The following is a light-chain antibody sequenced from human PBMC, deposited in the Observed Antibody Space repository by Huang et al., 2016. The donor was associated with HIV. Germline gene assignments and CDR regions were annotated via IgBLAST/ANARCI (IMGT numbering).Light chain of an antibody. CDR3: LQYDRSPLT. CDR2: GAS. Sequence: EIVLTQSPGTLSLSPGETATFSCRASQSLRDTYIAWYQQRPGQAPRLLIYGASSRATGIPDRFSGSGSGTDFTLTINRLEPQDFAVYFYLQYDRSPLTFGGGTKVEL. V-gene: IGKV3-20*01. J-gene: IGKJ4*01. CDR1: QSLRDTY.